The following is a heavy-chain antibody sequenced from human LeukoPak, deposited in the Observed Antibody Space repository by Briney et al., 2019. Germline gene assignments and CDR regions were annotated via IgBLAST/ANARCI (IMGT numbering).Heavy chain of an antibody. CDR1: GFTFSDYH. D-gene: IGHD6-19*01. V-gene: IGHV3-11*01. Sequence: GGSLRLSCAASGFTFSDYHMNWTRQAPGKGLEWVSYISPWGDTIYFADSVKGRFTLSRDNAKNSLYLQMNSLTAEDTAVYYCASGWGIAVAGPGGYFDYWGQGTLVTVSS. J-gene: IGHJ4*02. CDR2: ISPWGDTI. CDR3: ASGWGIAVAGPGGYFDY.